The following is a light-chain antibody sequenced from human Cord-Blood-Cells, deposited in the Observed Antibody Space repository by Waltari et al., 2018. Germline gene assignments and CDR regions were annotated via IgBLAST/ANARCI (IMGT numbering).Light chain of an antibody. J-gene: IGKJ2*01. CDR2: GAS. CDR3: QQNNNWPRT. CDR1: QSVSSN. Sequence: EIVITHSPSTLSVSPEERATLSCRGSQSVSSNLAWYQQKPGQAPRLLIYGASTRATGIPARFSGSGSGTEFTLTISSLQSEDFAVYYCQQNNNWPRTFGQGTKLEIK. V-gene: IGKV3-15*01.